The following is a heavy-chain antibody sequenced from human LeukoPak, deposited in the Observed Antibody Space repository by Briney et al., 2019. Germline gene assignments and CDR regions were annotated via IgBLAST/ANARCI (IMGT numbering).Heavy chain of an antibody. CDR2: INPNSGGT. V-gene: IGHV1-2*02. Sequence: GASVKVSCKASGYTFTGYYMHWVRQAPGQGLEWMGWINPNSGGTNYAQKFQGRVTMTRDTSISTAYMELSSLRSEDTAVYYCARGRHIVVGSGFDYWGQGTLVTVSS. J-gene: IGHJ4*02. D-gene: IGHD2-21*01. CDR1: GYTFTGYY. CDR3: ARGRHIVVGSGFDY.